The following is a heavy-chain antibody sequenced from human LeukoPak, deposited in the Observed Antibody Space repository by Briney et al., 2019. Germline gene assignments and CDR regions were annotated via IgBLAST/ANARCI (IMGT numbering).Heavy chain of an antibody. CDR3: TTLTSAALVGGDAFDI. CDR1: GFTFSGSA. J-gene: IGHJ3*02. D-gene: IGHD6-13*01. Sequence: PGGSLRLSCAASGFTFSGSAMHWVRQASGKGLEWVGCIRSKANSYATAYAASVKGRFTISRDDSKNTAYLQMNGLKTEDTAVYYCTTLTSAALVGGDAFDIWGQGTMVTVSS. CDR2: IRSKANSYAT. V-gene: IGHV3-73*01.